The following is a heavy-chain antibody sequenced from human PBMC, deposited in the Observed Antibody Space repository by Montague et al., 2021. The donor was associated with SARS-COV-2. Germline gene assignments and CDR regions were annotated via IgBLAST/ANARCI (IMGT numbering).Heavy chain of an antibody. V-gene: IGHV3-66*01. Sequence: SLRLSCAAAGFSVSDNYMAWVRQAPGKGLVWVSIIYSDGTTYYADSLKDRFIISRDDSTNTLFLQMSSLSVDDTAVYYCAREGVRGWYGRGFDLWGRGTLVTVSS. CDR2: IYSDGTT. D-gene: IGHD6-19*01. CDR1: GFSVSDNY. J-gene: IGHJ2*01. CDR3: AREGVRGWYGRGFDL.